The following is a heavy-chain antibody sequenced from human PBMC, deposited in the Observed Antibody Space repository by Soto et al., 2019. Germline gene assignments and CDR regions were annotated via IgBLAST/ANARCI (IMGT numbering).Heavy chain of an antibody. V-gene: IGHV6-1*01. D-gene: IGHD6-19*01. J-gene: IGHJ5*02. CDR3: ARTVAVAGDNWFDP. Sequence: SQTLSLTCAISGDSVSSNSSAWNWIRQSPSRGLEWLGRTYYRSKWYNDYAVSVKSRITINPDTSKNQFSLQLNSVTPEDTAVYYCARTVAVAGDNWFDPWGQGTLVTVSS. CDR1: GDSVSSNSSA. CDR2: TYYRSKWYN.